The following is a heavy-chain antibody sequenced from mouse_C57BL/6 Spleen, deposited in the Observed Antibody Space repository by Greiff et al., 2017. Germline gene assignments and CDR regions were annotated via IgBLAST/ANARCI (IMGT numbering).Heavy chain of an antibody. CDR2: IYPGNSDT. V-gene: IGHV1-5*01. Sequence: VQLQQSGTVLARPGASVKMSCKTSGYTFTSYWMHWVKQRPGQGLEWIGAIYPGNSDTSYNQKFKGKAKLTAVTSASTAYMELRSLTNEDSAVYYCTRGGLLRLAWFAYWGQGTLVTVSA. J-gene: IGHJ3*01. D-gene: IGHD2-3*01. CDR1: GYTFTSYW. CDR3: TRGGLLRLAWFAY.